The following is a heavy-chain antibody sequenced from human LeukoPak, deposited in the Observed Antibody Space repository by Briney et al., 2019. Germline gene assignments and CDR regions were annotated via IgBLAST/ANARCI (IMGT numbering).Heavy chain of an antibody. CDR2: ISYDGSTK. J-gene: IGHJ4*02. Sequence: GGSLRLSCAASGFTFSSYGMHWVRQAPGKGLEWVAVISYDGSTKYYADSVRGRFTISRDNPKNTLFLQMNSLRVEDTALYSCAKDRYSGSYLQTGPCAHWGQGTLVTVSS. V-gene: IGHV3-30*18. CDR3: AKDRYSGSYLQTGPCAH. CDR1: GFTFSSYG. D-gene: IGHD1-26*01.